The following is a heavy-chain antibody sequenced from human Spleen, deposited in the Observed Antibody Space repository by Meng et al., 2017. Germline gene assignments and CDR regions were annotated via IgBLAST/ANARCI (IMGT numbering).Heavy chain of an antibody. CDR3: AKEIRPNDY. V-gene: IGHV3-11*01. Sequence: GESLKISCTASGFTFSDCYMSWIRQTPGKGLEWVSYITNGGETMYYADSVKGRFTISRDNAENSLYLYMTGLRAEDTGVYYCAKEIRPNDYWGQGTLVTVSS. CDR1: GFTFSDCY. J-gene: IGHJ4*02. CDR2: ITNGGETM.